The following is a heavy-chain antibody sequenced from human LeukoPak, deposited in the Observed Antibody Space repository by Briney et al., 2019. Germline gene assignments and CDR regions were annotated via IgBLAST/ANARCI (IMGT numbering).Heavy chain of an antibody. CDR2: IYYSGNT. Sequence: PSETLSLTCTVSGGSISSYYWSWIRQPPGKGLEWIGYIYYSGNTNYNPSLQNRVTISVDTSKNQFSLKLSSVTAADTAVYYCANYHDYSNFQGAYYLDYWGQGTLVTVSS. CDR3: ANYHDYSNFQGAYYLDY. J-gene: IGHJ4*02. V-gene: IGHV4-59*08. CDR1: GGSISSYY. D-gene: IGHD4-11*01.